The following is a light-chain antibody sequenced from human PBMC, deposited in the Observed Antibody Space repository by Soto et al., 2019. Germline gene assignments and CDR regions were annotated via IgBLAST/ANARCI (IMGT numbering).Light chain of an antibody. Sequence: EIVLTQSPGTLSLSPGERATLSCRASQSVRNNYLAWYQQRPGQAPRLLIYAASSRATGIPDRFSGSGSGTDFTLTISRLEPEDLAVYYCQQYGTSPRTFGQGTKVDIK. CDR3: QQYGTSPRT. V-gene: IGKV3-20*01. CDR2: AAS. J-gene: IGKJ1*01. CDR1: QSVRNNY.